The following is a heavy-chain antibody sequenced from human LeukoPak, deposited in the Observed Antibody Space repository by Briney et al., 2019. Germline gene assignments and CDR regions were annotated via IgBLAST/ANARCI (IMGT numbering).Heavy chain of an antibody. V-gene: IGHV3-7*01. CDR2: IKQDGSEK. CDR3: VRDRTRWVY. Sequence: GGSLRLSCEASGFIFSSYWMSWVRQAPGKGLECVASIKQDGSEKFYVDSVKDRFTISRDNTKNSLYLQMNSLRAEDTAVYYCVRDRTRWVYWGQGTLVTVSS. J-gene: IGHJ4*02. D-gene: IGHD2-2*01. CDR1: GFIFSSYW.